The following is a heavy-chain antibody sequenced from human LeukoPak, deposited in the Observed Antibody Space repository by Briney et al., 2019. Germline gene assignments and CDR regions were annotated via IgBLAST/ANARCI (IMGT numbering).Heavy chain of an antibody. J-gene: IGHJ4*02. Sequence: GASLRLSCVASGFTFSSYAMSWVRQAPGKGLEWVSVISGSGASTYYADSVKGRFTISRDNSNNTVYLQMNSLRAEDTAVYYCAKARGSEIAAATNYWGQGALVTVSS. D-gene: IGHD6-13*01. CDR2: ISGSGAST. V-gene: IGHV3-23*01. CDR3: AKARGSEIAAATNY. CDR1: GFTFSSYA.